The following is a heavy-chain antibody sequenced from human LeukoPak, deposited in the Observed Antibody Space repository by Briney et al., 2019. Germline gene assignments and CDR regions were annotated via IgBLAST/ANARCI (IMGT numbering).Heavy chain of an antibody. CDR1: GGSISSGGYY. CDR2: IYHSGST. D-gene: IGHD3-16*01. J-gene: IGHJ4*02. V-gene: IGHV4-30-2*01. Sequence: RASQTLSLTCTVSGGSISSGGYYWSWIRQPPGKGLEWIGYIYHSGSTYYNPSLKSRVTISVDRSKNQFSLKLSSVTAADTAVYYCARGAGWLIDYWGQGILVTVSS. CDR3: ARGAGWLIDY.